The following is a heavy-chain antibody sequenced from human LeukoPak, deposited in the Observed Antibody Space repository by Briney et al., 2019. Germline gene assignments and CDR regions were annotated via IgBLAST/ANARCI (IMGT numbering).Heavy chain of an antibody. Sequence: GGSLRLSCAASGFVFSSYWMIWVRQAPGKGLEWVASIGKDGSEKSYVDSVKGRFTISRDNARNSLYLQMSSLRVDDTAVYYCAKAQEYCSGGSCYVYYYGMDVWGQGTTVTVSS. D-gene: IGHD2-15*01. CDR2: IGKDGSEK. CDR3: AKAQEYCSGGSCYVYYYGMDV. V-gene: IGHV3-7*01. J-gene: IGHJ6*02. CDR1: GFVFSSYW.